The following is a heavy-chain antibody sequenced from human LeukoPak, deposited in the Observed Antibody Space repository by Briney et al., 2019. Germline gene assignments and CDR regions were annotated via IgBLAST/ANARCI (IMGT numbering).Heavy chain of an antibody. D-gene: IGHD5-18*01. V-gene: IGHV4-59*01. CDR2: IYYSGST. CDR1: GGSISSYY. CDR3: ARGYDGYSYGNFDY. Sequence: SETQSLTCTVSGGSISSYYWSWIRQPPGKGLEWIGYIYYSGSTNYNPSLKSRVTISVDTSKNQFSLKLSSVTAADTAVYYCARGYDGYSYGNFDYWGQGTLVTVSS. J-gene: IGHJ4*02.